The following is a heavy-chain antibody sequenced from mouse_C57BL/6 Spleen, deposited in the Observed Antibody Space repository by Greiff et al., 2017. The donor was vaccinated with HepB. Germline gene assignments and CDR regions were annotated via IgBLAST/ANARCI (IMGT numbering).Heavy chain of an antibody. Sequence: EVKVEESGGGLVQPGESLKLSCESNEYAFPSHDMSWVRKTPEKRLELVAAINSDGGSTYYPDTMERRFIISRDNTKKTLYLQLSSLRSEDTALYYCARRGSTMLTTGDWYFDVWGTGTTVTVSS. J-gene: IGHJ1*03. V-gene: IGHV5-2*03. CDR3: ARRGSTMLTTGDWYFDV. CDR2: INSDGGST. CDR1: EYAFPSHD. D-gene: IGHD2-2*01.